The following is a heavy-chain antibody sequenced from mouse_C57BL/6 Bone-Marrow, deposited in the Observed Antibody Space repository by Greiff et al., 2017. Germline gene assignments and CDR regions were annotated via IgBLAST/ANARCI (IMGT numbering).Heavy chain of an antibody. J-gene: IGHJ1*03. CDR1: GFTFSSYG. V-gene: IGHV5-6*02. CDR3: AREANLLWYWYFDV. Sequence: EVMLVESGGDLVKPGGSLKLSCAASGFTFSSYGMSWVRQTPDKRLEWVATISRGGSYTYYPDSVKGRFTISRDNAKNTLYLQMSSLKTEDTAMYYCAREANLLWYWYFDVWGKGTTVTVSS. CDR2: ISRGGSYT. D-gene: IGHD2-1*01.